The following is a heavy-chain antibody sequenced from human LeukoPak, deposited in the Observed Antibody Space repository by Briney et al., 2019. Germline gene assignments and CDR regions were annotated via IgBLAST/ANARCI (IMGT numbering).Heavy chain of an antibody. V-gene: IGHV3-21*01. D-gene: IGHD3-3*01. CDR1: GFTFSSYS. CDR3: ARDPTYDFWSGYHLDY. Sequence: GGSLRLSCAASGFTFSSYSMNWVRQAPGKGLEWVSSISSSSSYIYYPDSVKGRFTISRDNAKNSLYLQMNSLRAEDTAVYYCARDPTYDFWSGYHLDYWGQGTLVTVSS. J-gene: IGHJ4*02. CDR2: ISSSSSYI.